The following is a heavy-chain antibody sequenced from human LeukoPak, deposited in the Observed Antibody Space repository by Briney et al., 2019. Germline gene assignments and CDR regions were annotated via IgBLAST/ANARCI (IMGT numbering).Heavy chain of an antibody. CDR3: ARAGNWNDGDAFDI. J-gene: IGHJ3*02. D-gene: IGHD1-20*01. CDR1: GGSISSGDYY. Sequence: KPSETLSLTCTVSGGSISSGDYYWGWIRQPPGKGLEWIGYIYYSGSTYYNPSLKSRVTISVDTSKNQFSLKLSSVTAADTAVYYCARAGNWNDGDAFDIWGQGTMVTVSS. CDR2: IYYSGST. V-gene: IGHV4-30-4*08.